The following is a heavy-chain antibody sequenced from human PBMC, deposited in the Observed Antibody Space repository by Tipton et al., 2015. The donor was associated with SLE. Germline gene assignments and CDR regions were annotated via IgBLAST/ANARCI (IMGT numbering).Heavy chain of an antibody. CDR3: AREDVGAYYFDY. J-gene: IGHJ4*02. D-gene: IGHD1-26*01. CDR1: GYTFTSYA. Sequence: QLVQSGAEVKKPGASVKVSCKASGYTFTSYAMHWARQAPGQRLEWMGWINAGNGNTKYSQKFQGRVTITRDTSASTAYMELSSLRSEDTAVYYCAREDVGAYYFDYWGQGTLVTVSS. CDR2: INAGNGNT. V-gene: IGHV1-3*01.